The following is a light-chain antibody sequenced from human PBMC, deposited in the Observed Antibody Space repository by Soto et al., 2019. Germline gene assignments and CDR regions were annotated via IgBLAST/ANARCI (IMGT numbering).Light chain of an antibody. J-gene: IGKJ3*01. Sequence: DIQMTQSPSSLSASVVDRVTITCRASQGIRNYLAWYQQKPGKVPKLLIYAASTWQSGDPSRFSGSGSGTDFTLTISSLQPEDVATYYCQQYNSAPFTFGPGTKVDIK. CDR3: QQYNSAPFT. CDR2: AAS. V-gene: IGKV1-27*01. CDR1: QGIRNY.